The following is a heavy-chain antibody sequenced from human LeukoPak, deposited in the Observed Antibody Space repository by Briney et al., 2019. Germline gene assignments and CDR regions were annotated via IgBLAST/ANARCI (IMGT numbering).Heavy chain of an antibody. J-gene: IGHJ4*02. CDR2: ITNSGGST. Sequence: GGSLRLSCSASGFPFSGYAMHWVRQAPGKGLEYVSAITNSGGSTYYADSVKGRFTIARDNSKNTVYLQMGSLRAEDMAVYYCARVSTTSCYDYWGQGTLVTVSS. D-gene: IGHD2-2*01. V-gene: IGHV3-64*02. CDR1: GFPFSGYA. CDR3: ARVSTTSCYDY.